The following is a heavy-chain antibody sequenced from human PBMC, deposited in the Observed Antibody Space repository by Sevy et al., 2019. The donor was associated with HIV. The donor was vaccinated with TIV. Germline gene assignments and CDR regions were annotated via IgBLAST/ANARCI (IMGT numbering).Heavy chain of an antibody. CDR2: MNPNSGNT. CDR1: GYTFTSYD. Sequence: ASVKVSCKASGYTFTSYDINWVRQATGQGLEWMGWMNPNSGNTGYAQKFQGRVTMTRNTSISTAYMELSSLRSEDTAVYYCAREASNFSYYYYCMDVWGQGTTVTVSS. CDR3: AREASNFSYYYYCMDV. D-gene: IGHD4-4*01. J-gene: IGHJ6*02. V-gene: IGHV1-8*01.